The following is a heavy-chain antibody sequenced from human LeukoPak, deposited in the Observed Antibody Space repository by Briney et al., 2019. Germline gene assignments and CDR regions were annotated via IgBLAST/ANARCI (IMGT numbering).Heavy chain of an antibody. CDR2: ISGSGGST. Sequence: GGSLRLSCAASGFTFSSCAMSWVRQAPGKGLEWVSVISGSGGSTYYADSVKGRFTISRDNSENTLYLQMNSLRAEDTAVYYCAKDKSGPVTIFGVVIIGPFDYWGQGTLVTVSS. CDR1: GFTFSSCA. J-gene: IGHJ4*02. V-gene: IGHV3-23*01. D-gene: IGHD3-3*01. CDR3: AKDKSGPVTIFGVVIIGPFDY.